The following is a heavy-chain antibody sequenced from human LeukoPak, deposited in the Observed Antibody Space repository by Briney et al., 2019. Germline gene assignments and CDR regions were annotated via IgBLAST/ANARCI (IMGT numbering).Heavy chain of an antibody. Sequence: PGGSLRLSCAASGFTFSSYGMSWVRQAPGKGLEWVSAITATSSSTHDADSVQGRFTISRDNAKNSLYLQMNSLRAEDTALYYCARAATAMYYYYYMDVWGKGTTVTVSS. J-gene: IGHJ6*03. D-gene: IGHD5-18*01. CDR1: GFTFSSYG. CDR3: ARAATAMYYYYYMDV. V-gene: IGHV3-21*04. CDR2: ITATSSST.